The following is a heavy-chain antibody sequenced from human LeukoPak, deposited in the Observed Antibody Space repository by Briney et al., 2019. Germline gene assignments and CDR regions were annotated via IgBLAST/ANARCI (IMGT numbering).Heavy chain of an antibody. CDR2: LYSGGRT. V-gene: IGHV3-66*02. CDR3: ARMCMSTSCFPHIKAAGMFDS. J-gene: IGHJ4*02. CDR1: GFTFSSNY. D-gene: IGHD2-2*01. Sequence: GGSLRLSCAASGFTFSSNYMSWVRQAPGKGLEWVSVLYSGGRTYYADSVEGRFTISRDNSKNTLYLQMNSLGAEDTAVYYCARMCMSTSCFPHIKAAGMFDSWGQGTLVTVSS.